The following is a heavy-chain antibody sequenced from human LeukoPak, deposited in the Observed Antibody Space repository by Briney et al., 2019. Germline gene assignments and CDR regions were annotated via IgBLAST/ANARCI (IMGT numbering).Heavy chain of an antibody. CDR1: GGSISSGDYY. D-gene: IGHD3-10*01. V-gene: IGHV4-30-4*01. CDR3: ARVGVLLWFGELVGAFDI. Sequence: SQTLSLTCTVSGGSISSGDYYWSWIRQPPGKGLEWIGYIYYSGSTYYNPSLESRVTISVDTSKNQFSLKLSSVTAADTAVYYCARVGVLLWFGELVGAFDIWGQGTMVTVSS. CDR2: IYYSGST. J-gene: IGHJ3*02.